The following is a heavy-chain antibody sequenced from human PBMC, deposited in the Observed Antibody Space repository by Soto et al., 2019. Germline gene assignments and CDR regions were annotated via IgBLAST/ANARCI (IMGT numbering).Heavy chain of an antibody. D-gene: IGHD6-13*01. CDR2: IDPSDSYT. J-gene: IGHJ6*02. Sequence: PGESLKISCKGSGYSFTSFWISWVRQMPGKGLEWMGRIDPSDSYTNYSPSFQGHVTISADKSISTAYLQWSSLKASDTAMYYCARRSIAAAEKGVSYYYYGMDVWGQGTTVTVSS. CDR1: GYSFTSFW. V-gene: IGHV5-10-1*01. CDR3: ARRSIAAAEKGVSYYYYGMDV.